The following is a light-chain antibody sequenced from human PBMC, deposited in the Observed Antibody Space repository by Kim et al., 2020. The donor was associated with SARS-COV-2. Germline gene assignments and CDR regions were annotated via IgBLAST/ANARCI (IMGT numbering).Light chain of an antibody. CDR2: DVN. CDR1: SSDVGGYNY. J-gene: IGLJ2*01. Sequence: GQWITISCTGTSSDVGGYNYVTWYQQHPGKVPKLMIFDVNNRPSGVSNRFSGSKSGNTASLTISGLQAEDEADYYCSSYTSSHTVVFGGGTQLTVL. V-gene: IGLV2-14*03. CDR3: SSYTSSHTVV.